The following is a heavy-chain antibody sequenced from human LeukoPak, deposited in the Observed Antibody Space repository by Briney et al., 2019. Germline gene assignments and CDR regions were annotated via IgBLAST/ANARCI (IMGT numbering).Heavy chain of an antibody. Sequence: GGSLRLSCAASGFTFSSYSMNWVRQAPGKGLEWVSSISSSSSYIYYADSVKGRFTISRDNAKNSLYLQMNSLRAEDTAVYYCAREGGYYYGSGNYYMDVWGKGTTVTVSS. CDR2: ISSSSSYI. D-gene: IGHD3-10*01. CDR1: GFTFSSYS. V-gene: IGHV3-21*01. J-gene: IGHJ6*03. CDR3: AREGGYYYGSGNYYMDV.